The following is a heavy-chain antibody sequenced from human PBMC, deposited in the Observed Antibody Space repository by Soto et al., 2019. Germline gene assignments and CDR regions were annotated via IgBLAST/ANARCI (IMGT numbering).Heavy chain of an antibody. Sequence: ASVKVSCKASGYTFTSYYMYWARQSPGQGLEWMGIINPSGGSTSYAQKFQGRVTMTRDTSTSTVYMELSSLRSEDTAVYYCARDPEPYIVLVPAAIQEVTDAFDIWGQGTMVTVSS. CDR2: INPSGGST. D-gene: IGHD2-2*01. J-gene: IGHJ3*02. CDR1: GYTFTSYY. V-gene: IGHV1-46*01. CDR3: ARDPEPYIVLVPAAIQEVTDAFDI.